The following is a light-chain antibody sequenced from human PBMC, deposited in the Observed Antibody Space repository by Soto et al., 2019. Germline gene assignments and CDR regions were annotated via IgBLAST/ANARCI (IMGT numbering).Light chain of an antibody. V-gene: IGKV1-39*01. Sequence: DIQMTQSPSSLSASVGDRVTITCRASQSISSYFNWYQQKPGKAPKLLIYAASSLQSGVPSRFSGSGSGTDCTRTISRLQPEDFATYYCQQSYSTPYTFGQGTKLEIK. CDR2: AAS. J-gene: IGKJ2*01. CDR3: QQSYSTPYT. CDR1: QSISSY.